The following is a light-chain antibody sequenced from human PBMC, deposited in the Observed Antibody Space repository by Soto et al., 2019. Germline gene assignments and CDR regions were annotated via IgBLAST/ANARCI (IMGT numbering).Light chain of an antibody. J-gene: IGKJ3*01. CDR3: QQYDNLPFT. CDR1: QDITNY. Sequence: DIQMTQSPSSLSASVGDRVTITCQASQDITNYLSWYQQKPGKAPELLIYDASNLETGVPSRFSGSGSGTDSTFTISSLQPEDTATYYCQQYDNLPFTFGPGTKVDIK. CDR2: DAS. V-gene: IGKV1-33*01.